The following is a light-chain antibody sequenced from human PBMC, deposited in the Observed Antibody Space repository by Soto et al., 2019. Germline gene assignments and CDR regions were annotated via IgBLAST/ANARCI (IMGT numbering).Light chain of an antibody. CDR1: QGVSTW. Sequence: DIQITQSPSSVSASVGDRVTITCRASQGVSTWLAWYQQETGKAPNLLIYTASSLQSGVPSRFRGSGSGTDFTLTINGLQPEDFETYYCQQAASFPITFGQGTRLEIK. J-gene: IGKJ5*01. V-gene: IGKV1-12*01. CDR2: TAS. CDR3: QQAASFPIT.